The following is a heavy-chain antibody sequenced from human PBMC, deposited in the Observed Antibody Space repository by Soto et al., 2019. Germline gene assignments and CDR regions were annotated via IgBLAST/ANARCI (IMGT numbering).Heavy chain of an antibody. Sequence: ASVKVSCKASGYTFTGYYMHWVRQAPGQGLEWMGWINPNSGGTNYAQKFQGWVTMTRDTSISTAYMELSRLRSDDTAVYYCARGDYPQDYYGMDVWGQGTTVTVSS. V-gene: IGHV1-2*04. J-gene: IGHJ6*02. CDR3: ARGDYPQDYYGMDV. CDR2: INPNSGGT. D-gene: IGHD4-17*01. CDR1: GYTFTGYY.